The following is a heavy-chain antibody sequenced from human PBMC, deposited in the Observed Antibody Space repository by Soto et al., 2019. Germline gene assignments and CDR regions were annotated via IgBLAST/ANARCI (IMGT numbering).Heavy chain of an antibody. CDR2: IYYAGST. V-gene: IGHV4-59*12. CDR3: ARVPDR. CDR1: GGSMSPNY. J-gene: IGHJ5*02. D-gene: IGHD2-2*01. Sequence: PSETLSLTCAVSGGSMSPNYWSWFRQPPGRGLEWVGYIYYAGSTSYNPSLKSRVTISVDRSKNQFSLKLSSVTAADTAVYYCARVPDRWGQGTLVTVSS.